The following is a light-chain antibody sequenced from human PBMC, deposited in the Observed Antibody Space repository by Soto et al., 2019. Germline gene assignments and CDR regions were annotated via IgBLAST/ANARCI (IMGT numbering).Light chain of an antibody. CDR2: YDS. CDR1: NIGSKS. V-gene: IGLV3-21*04. Sequence: SYELTQPPSVSVAPGKTARITCGGNNIGSKSVHWYQQKPGQAPVLVIYYDSDRPSGIPERFSGSNSGNTATLTISRVEAGDEVDYYCQVWDSSKGVFGGGTKVTVL. J-gene: IGLJ2*01. CDR3: QVWDSSKGV.